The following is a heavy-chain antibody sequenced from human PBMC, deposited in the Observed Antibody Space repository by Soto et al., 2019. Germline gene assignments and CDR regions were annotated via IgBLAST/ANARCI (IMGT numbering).Heavy chain of an antibody. V-gene: IGHV3-73*02. J-gene: IGHJ4*02. Sequence: EVQLVESGGGLVQPGGSLKLSCAASGFTFSGSAMHWVRQASGKGLEWVGRIRSKANSYATAYAASVKGRFTISRDDSKNTAYLQMNSLKTEDTAVYYCTRLYCGGDCYSGNVYWGQGTLVTVSS. CDR1: GFTFSGSA. CDR3: TRLYCGGDCYSGNVY. D-gene: IGHD2-21*02. CDR2: IRSKANSYAT.